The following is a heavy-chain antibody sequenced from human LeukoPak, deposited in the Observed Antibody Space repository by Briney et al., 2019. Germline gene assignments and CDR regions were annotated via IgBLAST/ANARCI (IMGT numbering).Heavy chain of an antibody. CDR1: GYTFTGYY. D-gene: IGHD1-26*01. Sequence: ASVKVSCKASGYTFTGYYMHWVRQAPGQGLEWMGWINPNSGGTNYAQKFQGRVTMTRDTSISTAYMEVSSLRSDDTAVYYCARDFAEQGFEIWGQGTMVTVSS. V-gene: IGHV1-2*02. CDR3: ARDFAEQGFEI. CDR2: INPNSGGT. J-gene: IGHJ3*02.